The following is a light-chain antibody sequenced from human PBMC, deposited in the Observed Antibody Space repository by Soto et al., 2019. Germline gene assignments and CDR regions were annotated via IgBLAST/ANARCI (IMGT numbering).Light chain of an antibody. CDR1: SSDIGSNY. CDR3: AAWDASLSGPYV. Sequence: SVLTQPPSASGTPGQRVTISCSGSSSDIGSNYVYWFQQLPGTAPKLLIYRNNQRPSGVPDRFSGSKSGTSASLAISGLRSEDEADYYCAAWDASLSGPYVFGTGPRS. CDR2: RNN. V-gene: IGLV1-47*01. J-gene: IGLJ1*01.